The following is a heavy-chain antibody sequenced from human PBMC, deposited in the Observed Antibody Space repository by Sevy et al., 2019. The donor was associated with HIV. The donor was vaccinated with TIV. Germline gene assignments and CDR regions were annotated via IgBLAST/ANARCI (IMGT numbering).Heavy chain of an antibody. J-gene: IGHJ4*02. CDR1: GGSISSGDYY. CDR3: ARSGSYLLDANDY. D-gene: IGHD1-26*01. CDR2: IYYSGST. Sequence: SETLSLTCTVSGGSISSGDYYWSWIRQPPGKGLEWIGYIYYSGSTYYNPSLKSRVTISVDTSKNQFSLKLSSVTAADTAVYYCARSGSYLLDANDYWGQGTLVTVSS. V-gene: IGHV4-30-4*01.